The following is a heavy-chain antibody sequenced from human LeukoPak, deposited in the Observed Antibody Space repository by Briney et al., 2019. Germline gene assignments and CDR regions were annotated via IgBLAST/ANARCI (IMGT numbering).Heavy chain of an antibody. J-gene: IGHJ3*02. CDR2: IIPIFGTA. CDR3: ARHPSPNDAFGI. CDR1: GGTFSSYA. Sequence: ASVKVSCKASGGTFSSYAISWVRQAPGQGLEWMGGIIPIFGTANYAQKFQGRVTITADESTSTAYMELSSLRSEDTAVYYCARHPSPNDAFGIWGQGTMVTVSS. V-gene: IGHV1-69*13.